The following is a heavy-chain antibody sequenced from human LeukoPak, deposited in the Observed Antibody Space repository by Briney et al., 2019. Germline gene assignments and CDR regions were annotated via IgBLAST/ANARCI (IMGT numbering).Heavy chain of an antibody. J-gene: IGHJ4*02. CDR2: ISAYNGNT. V-gene: IGHV1-18*01. D-gene: IGHD6-13*01. CDR3: ARDRGYDYPSSYSSSWYYFDY. CDR1: GYTFTSYG. Sequence: GSVKVSCKASGYTFTSYGISWVRQAPGQGLEWMGWISAYNGNTNYAQKLQGRVTMTTDTSTSTAYMELRSLRSDDTAVYYCARDRGYDYPSSYSSSWYYFDYWGQGTLVTASS.